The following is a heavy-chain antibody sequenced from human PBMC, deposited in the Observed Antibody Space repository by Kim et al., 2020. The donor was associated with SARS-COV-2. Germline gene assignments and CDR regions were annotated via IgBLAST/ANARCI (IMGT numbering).Heavy chain of an antibody. CDR3: ARALYSSSWHNLDY. J-gene: IGHJ4*02. V-gene: IGHV1-18*01. Sequence: AQKLQGRVTMTTDTSTSTAYMELRSLRSDDTAVYYCARALYSSSWHNLDYWGQGTLVTVSS. D-gene: IGHD6-13*01.